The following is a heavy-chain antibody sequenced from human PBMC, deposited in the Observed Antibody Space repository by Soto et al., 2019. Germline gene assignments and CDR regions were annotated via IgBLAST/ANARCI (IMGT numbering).Heavy chain of an antibody. CDR1: GYTFTSYG. J-gene: IGHJ4*02. V-gene: IGHV1-18*04. D-gene: IGHD2-8*01. CDR2: ISAYNGNT. CDR3: AVGYCTNGVCYPRDY. Sequence: QVQLVQSGAEVKKPGASVKVSCKASGYTFTSYGISWVRQAPGQGLEWMGWISAYNGNTNYAQKLQGRVTMTTDTATSTAYMELRSLRSDDTAVYYCAVGYCTNGVCYPRDYWGQGTLVTVSS.